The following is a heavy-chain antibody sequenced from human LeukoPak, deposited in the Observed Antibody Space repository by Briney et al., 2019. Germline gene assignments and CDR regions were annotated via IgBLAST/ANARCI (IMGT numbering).Heavy chain of an antibody. CDR3: AKAVHSSGWFSYFDY. J-gene: IGHJ4*02. D-gene: IGHD6-19*01. Sequence: GGSLRLSCTASGFTFSNYAMSWVRQAPGKGLEWVSTISGSGGSTYYADSVKGRFTISRDNSKNTLYLQMNSLRAEDTAVYYCAKAVHSSGWFSYFDYWRQGTLVTVSP. V-gene: IGHV3-23*01. CDR1: GFTFSNYA. CDR2: ISGSGGST.